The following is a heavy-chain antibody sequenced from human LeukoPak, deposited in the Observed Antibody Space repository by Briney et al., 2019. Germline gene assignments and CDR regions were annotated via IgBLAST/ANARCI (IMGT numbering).Heavy chain of an antibody. D-gene: IGHD5-24*01. V-gene: IGHV3-48*01. J-gene: IGHJ4*02. CDR2: ISSSSSTI. CDR1: GFTFSSYS. CDR3: ARPSSTGGRWLQLEFDY. Sequence: GGSLRLSCAASGFTFSSYSMNWVRQAPGKGLEWVSYISSSSSTIYYADSVKGRFTISRDNAKNSLYLQMNSLRAEDTAVYYCARPSSTGGRWLQLEFDYWGQGTLVTVSS.